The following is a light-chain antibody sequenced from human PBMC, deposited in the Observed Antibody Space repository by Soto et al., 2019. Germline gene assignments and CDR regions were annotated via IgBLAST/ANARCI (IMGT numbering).Light chain of an antibody. CDR1: QSVSSSY. J-gene: IGKJ1*01. CDR3: QQYNNWPPA. CDR2: GAS. Sequence: PGERATLSCRASQSVSSSYLAWYQQKPGQAPRLLIYGASTRATGIPARFSGSGSGTEFTLTISSRQSDDFAVYYCQQYNNWPPAFGQGTKVDIK. V-gene: IGKV3-15*01.